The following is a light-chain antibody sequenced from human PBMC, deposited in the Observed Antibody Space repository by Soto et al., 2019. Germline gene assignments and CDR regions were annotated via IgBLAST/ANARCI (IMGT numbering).Light chain of an antibody. V-gene: IGKV3-20*01. CDR2: GAS. Sequence: EIVLTQSPGTLSLSPGERATLSCRASQSVSSSFLAWYQQKPVQAPRLLIYGASMRATGIPDRFSGSGSGSGTDFTLTISRLEPEDFAVYYCQQYGTSPTFGPGTKVDIK. CDR3: QQYGTSPT. J-gene: IGKJ3*01. CDR1: QSVSSSF.